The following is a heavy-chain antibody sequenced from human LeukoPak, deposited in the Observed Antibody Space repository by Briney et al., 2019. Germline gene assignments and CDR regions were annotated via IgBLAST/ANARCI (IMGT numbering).Heavy chain of an antibody. CDR3: ARAASGENCCPWEFDL. CDR2: ITREGTNI. Sequence: PGGSLRLSCAASGFTFSSNSMNWVRQAPGKGLEWVSSITREGTNINYADSMKGRFTISRDSAKNSLYQQMNSLRVDDTAVYYCARAASGENCCPWEFDLWGRGTLVTVSS. J-gene: IGHJ2*01. CDR1: GFTFSSNS. V-gene: IGHV3-21*01. D-gene: IGHD2-15*01.